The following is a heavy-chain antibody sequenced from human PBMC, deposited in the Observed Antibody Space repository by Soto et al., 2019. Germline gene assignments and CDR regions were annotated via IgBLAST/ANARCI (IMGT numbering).Heavy chain of an antibody. V-gene: IGHV3-21*01. J-gene: IGHJ6*02. CDR1: GFTFSSYS. CDR2: ISSSSSYI. Sequence: EVQLVESGGGLVKPGGSLRLSCAASGFTFSSYSMNWVRQAPGKGLEWVSSISSSSSYIYYADSVKGRFTISRDNAKNSLYLQMNSVRAEDTAVYYCARDSIYYYYYGMDVWGQGTTVTVSS. CDR3: ARDSIYYYYYGMDV.